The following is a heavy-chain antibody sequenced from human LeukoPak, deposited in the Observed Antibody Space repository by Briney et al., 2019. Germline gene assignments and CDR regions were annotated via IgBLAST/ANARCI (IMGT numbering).Heavy chain of an antibody. CDR2: ISGSGGST. Sequence: PGGSLRLSCAASGFTFSSYAMSWVRQAPGKGLEWVSAISGSGGSTYYADSVKGRFTISRDNSKNTLYLQMNSLRAEDTAVYYCAKELGYCSGGSCYSPGYYSDYWGQGTLVTVSS. CDR3: AKELGYCSGGSCYSPGYYSDY. J-gene: IGHJ4*02. CDR1: GFTFSSYA. V-gene: IGHV3-23*01. D-gene: IGHD2-15*01.